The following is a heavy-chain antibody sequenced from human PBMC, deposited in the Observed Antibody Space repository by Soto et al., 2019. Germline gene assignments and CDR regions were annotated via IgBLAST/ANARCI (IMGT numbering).Heavy chain of an antibody. Sequence: QVHLVESGGGVVQPGRSQRLSCAASGFTFSSYGMHWVRQAPGKGLEWVAFISYDATNKYYADSVRGRFTISRDNFKNTVSLLLNSLRVEDTALYYWVKDKMDDGLFDSWGQGTLVTVSS. CDR1: GFTFSSYG. V-gene: IGHV3-30*18. J-gene: IGHJ4*02. CDR3: VKDKMDDGLFDS. D-gene: IGHD1-1*01. CDR2: ISYDATNK.